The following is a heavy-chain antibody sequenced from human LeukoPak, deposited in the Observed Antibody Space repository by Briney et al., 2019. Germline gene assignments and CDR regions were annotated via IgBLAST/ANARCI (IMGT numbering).Heavy chain of an antibody. CDR1: GGSISSYY. V-gene: IGHV4-59*01. J-gene: IGHJ6*03. Sequence: SETLSLTCNVSGGSISSYYWSWIRQPPGKGLEWIGYIYYSGSTDYNPSLRSRVTISVDTSRNQFSLKLTSVTAADTAVYYCARVRDYYYMDVWGNGTTVTVSS. CDR2: IYYSGST. CDR3: ARVRDYYYMDV.